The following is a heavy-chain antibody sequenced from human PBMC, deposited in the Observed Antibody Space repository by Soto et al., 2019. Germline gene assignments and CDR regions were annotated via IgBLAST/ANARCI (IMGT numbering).Heavy chain of an antibody. V-gene: IGHV2-5*02. CDR3: AHRQAQGIGLAGTFDS. D-gene: IGHD6-19*01. CDR1: GFSFSTTGVG. Sequence: ITLKESGPPLVKPTQTLTLTCTFSGFSFSTTGVGVGWIRQPPGKALEWLALIYWDDDKRYSPSLKSRLTITKDTSKNQVVLTMTNMDPVDTATYYCAHRQAQGIGLAGTFDSWGQGTLVTVSS. CDR2: IYWDDDK. J-gene: IGHJ4*02.